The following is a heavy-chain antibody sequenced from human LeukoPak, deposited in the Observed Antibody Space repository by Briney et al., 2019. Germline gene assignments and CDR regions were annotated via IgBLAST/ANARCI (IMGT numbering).Heavy chain of an antibody. Sequence: ASVKVSCKASGYTFTGYYMHWVRQAPGQGLEWMGWINPNSGGTNYAQKSQGRVTMTRDTSISTAYMELSRLRSDDTAVYYCARAEGTYCSSTSCDEDWFDPWGQGTLVTVSS. J-gene: IGHJ5*02. CDR1: GYTFTGYY. CDR2: INPNSGGT. V-gene: IGHV1-2*02. CDR3: ARAEGTYCSSTSCDEDWFDP. D-gene: IGHD2-2*01.